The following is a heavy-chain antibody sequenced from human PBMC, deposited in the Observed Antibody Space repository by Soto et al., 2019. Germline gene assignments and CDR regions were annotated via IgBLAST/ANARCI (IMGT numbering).Heavy chain of an antibody. J-gene: IGHJ4*01. V-gene: IGHV1-69*02. CDR3: ATSAVTTGGFDS. Sequence: QVQLVQSGAEVKKPGSSVKVSCRASGGALTNHTISWVRQAPGQGLEWMGRIIPVLSMATYSQNFQDTVTMTADKSTNTAYMELSSLTSGDTAVYFCATSAVTTGGFDSWGQGTRVTVSS. CDR1: GGALTNHT. CDR2: IIPVLSMA. D-gene: IGHD4-17*01.